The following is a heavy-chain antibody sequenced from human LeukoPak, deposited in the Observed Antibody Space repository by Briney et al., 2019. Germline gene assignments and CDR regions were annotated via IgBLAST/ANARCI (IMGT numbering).Heavy chain of an antibody. CDR3: ARGASSSGYGY. D-gene: IGHD3-22*01. CDR2: IKQDGSEK. Sequence: PGGSLRLSCAASGFTFSSYWMSWVRQTPGKGPEWVANIKQDGSEKYYVDSVKGRFTISRDNAKNSLYLQMNSLRAEDTAVYYCARGASSSGYGYWGQGTLVTVSS. V-gene: IGHV3-7*01. J-gene: IGHJ4*02. CDR1: GFTFSSYW.